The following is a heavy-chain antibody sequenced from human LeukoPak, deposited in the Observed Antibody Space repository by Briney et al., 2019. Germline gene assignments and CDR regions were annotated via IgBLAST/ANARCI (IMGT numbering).Heavy chain of an antibody. CDR1: GFTFSTYG. V-gene: IGHV3-33*06. CDR3: AKLLITRVVIPPALDS. Sequence: PGRSLRLSCAASGFTFSTYGMHWVRQAPGKGLEWVAVIWYDGSIKYYADSVKGRFTISRDNSKNTLFLQMNSLRAEDTALYYCAKLLITRVVIPPALDSWGQGTLVTVSS. CDR2: IWYDGSIK. J-gene: IGHJ4*02. D-gene: IGHD2/OR15-2a*01.